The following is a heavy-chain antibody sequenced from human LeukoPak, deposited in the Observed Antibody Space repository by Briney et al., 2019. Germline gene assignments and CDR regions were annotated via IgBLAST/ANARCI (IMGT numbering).Heavy chain of an antibody. V-gene: IGHV5-51*01. J-gene: IGHJ5*02. CDR1: GCKFSGNW. CDR3: ARGVTHYNWCDP. CDR2: IYPADSDN. Sequence: GESLKISSQAFGCKFSGNWIGWVRQMPGKGLEWMGIIYPADSDNYYSPSFQGQVTISVDKSINTAYLQWTSLKASDSAMYYCARGVTHYNWCDPWPQGTLVTVSS.